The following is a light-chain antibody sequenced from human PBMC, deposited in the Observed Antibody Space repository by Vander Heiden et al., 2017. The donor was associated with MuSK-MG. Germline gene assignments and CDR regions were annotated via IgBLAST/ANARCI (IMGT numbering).Light chain of an antibody. J-gene: IGLJ2*01. CDR2: YKN. V-gene: IGLV3-19*01. Sequence: SSALTQAPAVSVALGQTAKITCQGASLRSYCPTWYQQKPGQAPLLVIFYKNNRPSAVPDRFSCSSSGGTASFTITGARAEDEADYYCSSRDSSGDHLVVFGGGTKLTVL. CDR3: SSRDSSGDHLVV. CDR1: SLRSYC.